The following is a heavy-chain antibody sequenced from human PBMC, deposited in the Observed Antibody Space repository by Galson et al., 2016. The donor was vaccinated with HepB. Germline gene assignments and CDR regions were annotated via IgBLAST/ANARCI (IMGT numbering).Heavy chain of an antibody. V-gene: IGHV3-7*03. J-gene: IGHJ4*02. CDR1: GFAFDSHG. CDR3: ARLIVVVPTAPDYFDY. CDR2: IKEDGSEK. Sequence: SLRLSCAASGFAFDSHGMHWVRQAPGQGLEWVANIKEDGSEKYYADSVKGRFTISRENAKNSLYLQMNSLRVEDTATYYCARLIVVVPTAPDYFDYWGQGTLVTVSS. D-gene: IGHD2-2*01.